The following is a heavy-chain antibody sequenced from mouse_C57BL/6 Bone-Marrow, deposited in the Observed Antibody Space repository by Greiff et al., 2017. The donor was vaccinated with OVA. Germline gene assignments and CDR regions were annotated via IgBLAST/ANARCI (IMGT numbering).Heavy chain of an antibody. CDR1: GYTFTNYW. D-gene: IGHD1-1*01. V-gene: IGHV1-63*01. CDR2: IYPGGGYT. J-gene: IGHJ2*01. Sequence: QVQLKQSGAELVRPGTSVKMSCKASGYTFTNYWIGWAKQRPGHGLEWIGDIYPGGGYTNYNEKFKGKATLTADKSSSTAYMQFSSLTSEDSAIYYCARSLYYYGSSYGSFDYWGQGTTLTVSS. CDR3: ARSLYYYGSSYGSFDY.